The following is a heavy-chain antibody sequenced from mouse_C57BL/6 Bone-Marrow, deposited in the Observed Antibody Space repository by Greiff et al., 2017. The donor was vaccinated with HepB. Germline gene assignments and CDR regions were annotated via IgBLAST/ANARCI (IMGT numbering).Heavy chain of an antibody. CDR3: ANSRDAMDY. CDR1: GYSITSGYY. Sequence: EVKLLESGPGLVKPSQSLSLTCSVTGYSITSGYYWNWIRQFPGNKLEWMGYISYDGSNNYNPSLKNRISITRDTSKNQFFLKLNSVTTEDTATYYCANSRDAMDYWGQGTSVTVSS. CDR2: ISYDGSN. J-gene: IGHJ4*01. D-gene: IGHD1-1*01. V-gene: IGHV3-6*01.